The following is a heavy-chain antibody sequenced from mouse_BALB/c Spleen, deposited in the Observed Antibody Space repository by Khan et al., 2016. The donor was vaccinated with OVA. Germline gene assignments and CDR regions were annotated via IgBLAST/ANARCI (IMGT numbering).Heavy chain of an antibody. D-gene: IGHD1-1*01. CDR3: TRTGRIKY. V-gene: IGHV3-1*02. Sequence: VQLMESGPGLVKPSQSLSLSCTVSGYSITSGYGWYWIRQFPGNILEWMGYISYSGSTNYNPSLKSRISITRDTSKNQFFLPLKSVTNEDTATYYSTRTGRIKYWGKGTTLTVS. CDR1: GYSITSGYG. J-gene: IGHJ2*01. CDR2: ISYSGST.